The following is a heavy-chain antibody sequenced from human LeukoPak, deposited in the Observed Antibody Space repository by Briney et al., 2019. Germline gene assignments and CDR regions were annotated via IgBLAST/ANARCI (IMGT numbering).Heavy chain of an antibody. Sequence: CKGSWYIFTHYYIHWGGQAPGQGAEWVGWINGLQGNTNYAQKLQGRVTMTTDTSTSTAYMELRSLRSDDTAVYYCARDLYYGSGSYYSYYYYMDVWGKGTTVTVSS. D-gene: IGHD3-10*01. CDR3: ARDLYYGSGSYYSYYYYMDV. CDR2: INGLQGNT. V-gene: IGHV1-18*04. J-gene: IGHJ6*03. CDR1: WYIFTHYY.